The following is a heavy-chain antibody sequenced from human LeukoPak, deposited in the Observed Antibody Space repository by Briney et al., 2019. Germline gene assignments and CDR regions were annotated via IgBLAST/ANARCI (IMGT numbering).Heavy chain of an antibody. CDR2: ISGSGGST. J-gene: IGHJ4*02. CDR1: GYTFTDHG. Sequence: GGSLRLSCAASGYTFTDHGMHWVRQAPGKGLEWVSAISGSGGSTYYADSVKGRFTISRDNSKNTLYLQMNSLRAEDTAVYYCAKDGLGYCSGGSCSTNFDYWGQGTLVTVSS. D-gene: IGHD2-15*01. CDR3: AKDGLGYCSGGSCSTNFDY. V-gene: IGHV3-23*01.